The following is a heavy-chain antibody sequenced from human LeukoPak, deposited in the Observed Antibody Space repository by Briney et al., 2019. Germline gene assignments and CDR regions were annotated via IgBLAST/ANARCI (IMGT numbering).Heavy chain of an antibody. CDR1: GFTFSSYA. J-gene: IGHJ4*02. Sequence: GGSLRLSCAASGFTFSSYAMHWVRQAPGKGLEWVAVISYDGSNKYYADSVKGRFTISRDNSKNMLYLQMNSLRAEDTAVYYCARDYYDSSGYQTGRFDYWGQGTLVTVSS. CDR2: ISYDGSNK. D-gene: IGHD3-22*01. CDR3: ARDYYDSSGYQTGRFDY. V-gene: IGHV3-30-3*01.